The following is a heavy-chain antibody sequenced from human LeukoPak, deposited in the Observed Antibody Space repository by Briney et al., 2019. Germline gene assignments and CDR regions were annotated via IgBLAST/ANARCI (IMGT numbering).Heavy chain of an antibody. Sequence: SETLSLTCTVSGGSISSGGYYWSWIRQHPEKGLEWIGYIYDTGSTYYNPSLKSRVSISVDTSKNQSSLKLDSVTHADTAVYYCARTVRGAIAYYLHCWGRETLVSVSS. CDR2: IYDTGST. CDR1: GGSISSGGYY. CDR3: ARTVRGAIAYYLHC. V-gene: IGHV4-31*03. J-gene: IGHJ4*02. D-gene: IGHD3-10*02.